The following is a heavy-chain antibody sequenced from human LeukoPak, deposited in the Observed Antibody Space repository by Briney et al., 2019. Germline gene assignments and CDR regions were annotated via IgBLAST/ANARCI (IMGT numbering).Heavy chain of an antibody. CDR3: AISSGYCSSSIDY. J-gene: IGHJ4*02. Sequence: GASVKVSCKASGYTFTGYYMHWVRQAPGQGLEWMGWINPNSGGTKYAQKFQGRVTMTRYTSISTAYMELSRLRSDDTAVYYCAISSGYCSSSIDYWGQGTLVTVSS. CDR1: GYTFTGYY. V-gene: IGHV1-2*02. D-gene: IGHD6-13*01. CDR2: INPNSGGT.